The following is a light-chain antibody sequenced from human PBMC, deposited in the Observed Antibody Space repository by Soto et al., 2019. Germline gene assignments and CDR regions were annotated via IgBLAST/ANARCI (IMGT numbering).Light chain of an antibody. CDR1: QSLSSY. CDR2: DAS. Sequence: EVVMTQSPGTLSLSPGEAATLSCRSSQSLSSYLAWYQQKPGQAPRPLIYDASNRATGIPARFSGSGSGTDFTLTISSLEPEDFAVYYCQQRSNWPPAFGQGTRLEI. V-gene: IGKV3-11*01. CDR3: QQRSNWPPA. J-gene: IGKJ5*01.